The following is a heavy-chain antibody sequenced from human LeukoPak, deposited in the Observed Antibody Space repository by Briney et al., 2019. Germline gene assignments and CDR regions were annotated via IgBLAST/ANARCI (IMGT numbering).Heavy chain of an antibody. CDR2: ISSSSSTI. Sequence: GGSLRLSCAASGFTFSTHSMNWVRQAPGKGLEWVSYISSSSSTIYYADSVKGRFTISRDNAKSSLFLQMNSRRAEDTAVYYCARNDFWSGFYYWGQGSLVTVCS. V-gene: IGHV3-48*04. CDR3: ARNDFWSGFYY. D-gene: IGHD3-3*01. CDR1: GFTFSTHS. J-gene: IGHJ4*02.